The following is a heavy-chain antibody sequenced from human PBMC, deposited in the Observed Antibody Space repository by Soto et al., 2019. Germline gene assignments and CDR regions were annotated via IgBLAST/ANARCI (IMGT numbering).Heavy chain of an antibody. V-gene: IGHV3-23*01. CDR3: AGQRSPEGWFDP. J-gene: IGHJ5*02. Sequence: EVEMLESGGGLVQPGGSLRLYCAASAISFNTYGVTWVRQAPGKGLEWVSTVPVTGGSTYYADSVKGRFTISRDRSKYTVSLLLNSLRVEDTAIYYCAGQRSPEGWFDPWGQGTLVTVSS. CDR2: VPVTGGST. CDR1: AISFNTYG. D-gene: IGHD3-10*01.